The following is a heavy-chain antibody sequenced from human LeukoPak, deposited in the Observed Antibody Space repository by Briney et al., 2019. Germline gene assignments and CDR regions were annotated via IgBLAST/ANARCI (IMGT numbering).Heavy chain of an antibody. CDR1: GFTFSSYA. CDR3: AREWVTTGYYYGMDV. D-gene: IGHD1-1*01. J-gene: IGHJ6*02. V-gene: IGHV3-30-3*01. Sequence: GGSLRLSCAASGFTFSSYAMHWVRQAPGKGLEWVAVISYDGSNKYYADSVKGRFTISRDNSKNTLYLQMNSLRAEDTAVYYCAREWVTTGYYYGMDVWGQGTTVTVSS. CDR2: ISYDGSNK.